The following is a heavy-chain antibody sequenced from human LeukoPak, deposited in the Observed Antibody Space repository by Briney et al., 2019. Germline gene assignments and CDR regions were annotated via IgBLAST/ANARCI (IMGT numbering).Heavy chain of an antibody. V-gene: IGHV3-21*01. CDR2: LTGGSDYV. Sequence: GGSLRLSCAASGFTFSSYAMEWVRQAPGKGLEWLSSLTGGSDYVYYADSVKGRFTISRDNAKSPLYLQMNSLRAEDTAVYYCARLSRSSYGKYYFDSWSQGTLVTVSS. D-gene: IGHD1-26*01. CDR1: GFTFSSYA. CDR3: ARLSRSSYGKYYFDS. J-gene: IGHJ4*02.